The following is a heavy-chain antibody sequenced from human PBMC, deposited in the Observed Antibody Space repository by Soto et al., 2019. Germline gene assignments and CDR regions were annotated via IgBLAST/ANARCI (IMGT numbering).Heavy chain of an antibody. D-gene: IGHD3-10*01. CDR3: AKGAGSRFMDV. Sequence: EVQLVESGGGLLQPGGSLRLSCAASGFTFSSYSMNWVRQAPGKGLEWLSYISSSAIYYADSVRGRFTISRDNAKNSLYLQMNSLRDEDTAVYHCAKGAGSRFMDVWGQGTTVTVSS. CDR2: ISSSAI. J-gene: IGHJ6*02. CDR1: GFTFSSYS. V-gene: IGHV3-48*02.